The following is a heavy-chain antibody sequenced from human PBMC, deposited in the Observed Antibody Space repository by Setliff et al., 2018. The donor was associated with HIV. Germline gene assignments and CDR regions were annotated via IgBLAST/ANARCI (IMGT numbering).Heavy chain of an antibody. Sequence: ETLSLTCTVSGGSISSSSYYWGWIRQSPGKGLEWIGEIYHDGSVNYVPSLQSRVTMSVDKSKNQFSLGLTSVTAADTAVYYCARVGQYCTNGLCTNYFDYWGQGTLVTVSS. CDR2: IYHDGSV. V-gene: IGHV4-39*07. J-gene: IGHJ4*02. CDR1: GGSISSSSYY. CDR3: ARVGQYCTNGLCTNYFDY. D-gene: IGHD2-8*01.